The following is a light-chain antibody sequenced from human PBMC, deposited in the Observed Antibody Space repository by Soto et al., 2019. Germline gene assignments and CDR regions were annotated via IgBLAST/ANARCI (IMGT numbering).Light chain of an antibody. V-gene: IGLV2-14*01. CDR2: DVT. J-gene: IGLJ1*01. CDR1: SSDVGNNNY. CDR3: SSCTGSSYV. Sequence: QSALTQPASVSGSPGQSITISCTGTSSDVGNNNYVSWYQQNPGKAPKVMICDVTNRPSGVSNRFSGSKSGNTASLTISGLQAEDEADYYCSSCTGSSYVFGTGTKVTVL.